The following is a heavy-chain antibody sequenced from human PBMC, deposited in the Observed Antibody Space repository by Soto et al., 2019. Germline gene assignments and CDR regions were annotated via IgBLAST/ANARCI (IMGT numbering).Heavy chain of an antibody. CDR1: GFTFDAHA. V-gene: IGHV3-9*01. D-gene: IGHD2-2*01. J-gene: IGHJ4*02. CDR2: ISWNSGNI. Sequence: EVQLVESGGGLVQPGRSLRLSCAGSGFTFDAHAMHWVRQAPGKGLEWVSTISWNSGNIHYADSVKGRFTISRDNAKNSLYLQMTSLRAEDTALYFCARCDTTSSFSHIRSWGQGTLVTVSS. CDR3: ARCDTTSSFSHIRS.